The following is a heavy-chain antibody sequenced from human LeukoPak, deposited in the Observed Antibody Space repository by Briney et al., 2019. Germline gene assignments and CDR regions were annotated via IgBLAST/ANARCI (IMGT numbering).Heavy chain of an antibody. D-gene: IGHD6-13*01. CDR3: ARVYGSSPHSLNDY. CDR2: ISSSSSYI. CDR1: GFTFSSYS. V-gene: IGHV3-21*01. J-gene: IGHJ4*02. Sequence: GGSLRLSCAASGFTFSSYSMNWVRQAPGKGLEWVSSISSSSSYIYYADSVKGRFTISRDNAKNSLYLQMNSLRAEDTAVYYCARVYGSSPHSLNDYWGQGTLVTVSA.